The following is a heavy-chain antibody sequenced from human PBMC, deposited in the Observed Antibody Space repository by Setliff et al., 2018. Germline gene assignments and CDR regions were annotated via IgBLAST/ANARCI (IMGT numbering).Heavy chain of an antibody. V-gene: IGHV4-59*01. CDR2: VYYSGLT. CDR3: ARMSGFQYIDV. D-gene: IGHD3-3*01. Sequence: SETLSLTCTVSGGSISTYYWSWIRQPPGKGLEFIGYVYYSGLTNYDPSLKSRVTMSVDSSKNQFSLNLSSVTAADTAVYYCARMSGFQYIDVWDKGTTVTVS. CDR1: GGSISTYY. J-gene: IGHJ6*03.